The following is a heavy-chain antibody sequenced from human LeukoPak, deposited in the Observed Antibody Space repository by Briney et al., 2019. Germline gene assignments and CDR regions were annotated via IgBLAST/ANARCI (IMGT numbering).Heavy chain of an antibody. D-gene: IGHD6-19*01. J-gene: IGHJ4*02. Sequence: SVKVSCKASGGTFSSYAISWVRQAPGQGLEWMGRIIPILGIANYAQKFQGRVTMTTDTSTSTAYMEVRSPRSDDTAVYYCARDPSNSSGWRAFFDYWGQGTLVTVSS. CDR2: IIPILGIA. V-gene: IGHV1-69*04. CDR1: GGTFSSYA. CDR3: ARDPSNSSGWRAFFDY.